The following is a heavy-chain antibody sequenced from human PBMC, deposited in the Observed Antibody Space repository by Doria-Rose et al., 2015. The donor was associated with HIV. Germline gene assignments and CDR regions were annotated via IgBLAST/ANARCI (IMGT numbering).Heavy chain of an antibody. J-gene: IGHJ6*03. D-gene: IGHD3-10*01. V-gene: IGHV4-4*09. Sequence: QVQLQESGPGLVKPAETLSLTCTVSGGSISSYYWNWIRQPPGKGLEWIGYIYSSGGTHYNPSPKSRFTISIDTTKTRFSLNLTCVTAADTAVYYCARFRPSRGIYYSLDVWGKGTTVTVSS. CDR1: GGSISSYY. CDR3: ARFRPSRGIYYSLDV. CDR2: IYSSGGT.